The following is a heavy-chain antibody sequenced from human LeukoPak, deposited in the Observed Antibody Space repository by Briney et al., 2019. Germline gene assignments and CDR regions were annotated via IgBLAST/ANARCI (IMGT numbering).Heavy chain of an antibody. J-gene: IGHJ4*02. CDR2: INPTSGAT. D-gene: IGHD3-22*01. CDR1: GYTFTVYY. Sequence: ASVKVSCKPSGYTFTVYYIHWVRQAPRQGLEWVGWINPTSGATNYAQKFQGRVTMTRDTSISTAYMELSRLRSDDTAVYYCARISNYYDSSGYYYFFDYWGQGTLVTVSS. CDR3: ARISNYYDSSGYYYFFDY. V-gene: IGHV1-2*02.